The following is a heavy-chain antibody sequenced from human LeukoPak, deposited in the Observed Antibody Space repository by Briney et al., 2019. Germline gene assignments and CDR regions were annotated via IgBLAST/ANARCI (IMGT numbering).Heavy chain of an antibody. J-gene: IGHJ4*02. V-gene: IGHV3-7*04. CDR3: ARDRSGWPFDY. CDR1: GFTFRNYA. CDR2: INQDGSEK. D-gene: IGHD6-19*01. Sequence: GGSLRLSCAASGFTFRNYAMSWVRQAPGKGLEWVADINQDGSEKYYVDSVKGRFTISRDNAKNSLYLQINSLRDEDTAVYYCARDRSGWPFDYWGQGTLVTVSS.